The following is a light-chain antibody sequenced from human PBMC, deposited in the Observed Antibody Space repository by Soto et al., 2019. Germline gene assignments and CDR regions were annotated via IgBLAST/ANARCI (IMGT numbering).Light chain of an antibody. Sequence: DIQMTQSPSSLSASVGDRVTITCRASQGISTYLNWYQQKPGKAPNLLIYDVSTLDSGVPSRFSGSASGTEFTLTISSLESDDFATYYCQQYHRYSTFGQGTKVDIK. J-gene: IGKJ1*01. CDR2: DVS. CDR1: QGISTY. CDR3: QQYHRYST. V-gene: IGKV1-5*01.